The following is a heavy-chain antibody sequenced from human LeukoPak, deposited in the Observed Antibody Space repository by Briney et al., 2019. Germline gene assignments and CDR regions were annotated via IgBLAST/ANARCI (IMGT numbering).Heavy chain of an antibody. D-gene: IGHD5-18*01. CDR3: ARDRAYSYGHFDY. CDR1: GGSISSYY. J-gene: IGHJ4*02. V-gene: IGHV4-59*01. Sequence: RASETLSLTCTVSGGSISSYYWSWIRQPPGKGLEWIGYIYYSGSTNYNPSLKSRVTISVDTSKNQFSLKLSSVTAADTAVYYCARDRAYSYGHFDYWGQGTLVTVSS. CDR2: IYYSGST.